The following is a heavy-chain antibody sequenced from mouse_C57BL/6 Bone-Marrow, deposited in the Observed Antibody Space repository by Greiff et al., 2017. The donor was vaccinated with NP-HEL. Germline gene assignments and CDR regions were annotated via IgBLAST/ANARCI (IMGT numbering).Heavy chain of an antibody. Sequence: EVQLVESGGDLVKPGGSLKLSCAASGFTFSSYDMSWVRQTPDKRLEWVATISSGGSYTCYPDSVKGRFTISRDNAKNTLYLQMSSLKSEDTAMYYCARPYYALTCNAIDYWGQGTSVTVSA. CDR1: GFTFSSYD. CDR2: ISSGGSYT. D-gene: IGHD1-1*01. CDR3: ARPYYALTCNAIDY. V-gene: IGHV5-6*01. J-gene: IGHJ4*01.